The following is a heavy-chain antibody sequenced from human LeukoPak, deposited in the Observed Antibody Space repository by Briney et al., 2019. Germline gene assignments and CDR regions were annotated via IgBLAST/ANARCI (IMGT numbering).Heavy chain of an antibody. CDR2: INHSGST. V-gene: IGHV4-34*01. Sequence: KPSETLCLTCAVYGGSFSGYYWSWTRQPPGKGLEWIGEINHSGSTNYNPSLKSRVTISVDTSKNQFSLKLSSVTAADTAVYYCARGLTVTYWGQGTLVTVSS. D-gene: IGHD1-14*01. CDR3: ARGLTVTY. CDR1: GGSFSGYY. J-gene: IGHJ4*02.